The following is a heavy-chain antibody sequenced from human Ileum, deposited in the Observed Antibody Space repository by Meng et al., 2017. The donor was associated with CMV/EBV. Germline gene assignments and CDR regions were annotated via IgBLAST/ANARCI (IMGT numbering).Heavy chain of an antibody. CDR1: TDYY. CDR2: INPRGGSA. J-gene: IGHJ5*02. D-gene: IGHD3-3*01. CDR3: ARDGTPYRDHWSSYHHWFGP. Sequence: TDYYMHWVRQAPGQGLEWMGIINPRGGSASYPQKFQDTIIMTMDTSTNTVYMELSSLRSEDTAVYYCARDGTPYRDHWSSYHHWFGPWGQGTLVTVSS. V-gene: IGHV1-46*01.